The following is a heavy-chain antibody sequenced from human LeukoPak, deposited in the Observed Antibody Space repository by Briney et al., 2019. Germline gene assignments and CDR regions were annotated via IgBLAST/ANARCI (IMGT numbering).Heavy chain of an antibody. J-gene: IGHJ4*02. CDR1: GGSISSSSYY. CDR3: ARGYGAGYYGSGSYYTTRKYHFDY. D-gene: IGHD3-10*01. Sequence: SETLSLTCTVSGGSISSSSYYWGWIRQPPGKGLEWIGSIYYSGSTFYNPSLKSRVTISVDTSKNQFSLKLSSVTAADTAVYYCARGYGAGYYGSGSYYTTRKYHFDYWGQGTLVTVSS. V-gene: IGHV4-39*07. CDR2: IYYSGST.